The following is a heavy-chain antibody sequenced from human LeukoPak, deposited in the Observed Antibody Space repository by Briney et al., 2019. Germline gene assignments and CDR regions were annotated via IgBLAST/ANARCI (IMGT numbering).Heavy chain of an antibody. CDR3: ARAPRGDFWRGYPDV. CDR2: IYYTGST. CDR1: GGSVSSTSYY. D-gene: IGHD3-3*01. V-gene: IGHV4-39*07. J-gene: IGHJ6*04. Sequence: PSETLSLTCTVSGGSVSSTSYYWAWIRQPPGKGLEWIGSIYYTGSTYYNPSLNSRVTILVDTSKSQFSLKLTSVTAADTAVYYCARAPRGDFWRGYPDVWGKGTTVTVSS.